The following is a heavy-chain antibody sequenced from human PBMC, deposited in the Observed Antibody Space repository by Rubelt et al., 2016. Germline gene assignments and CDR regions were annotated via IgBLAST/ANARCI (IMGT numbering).Heavy chain of an antibody. V-gene: IGHV3-15*01. D-gene: IGHD3-22*01. J-gene: IGHJ5*02. Sequence: SLRLSCAASGFTFSNAWMSWVRQAPGKGLEWVGRIKNKTDGGTTDYAAPVKGRFTISRDDSKNTLYLQMNSLKTEDTAVYYCTTDRYYYDSSGFPWFDPWGQGTLVTVSS. CDR3: TTDRYYYDSSGFPWFDP. CDR1: GFTFSNAW. CDR2: IKNKTDGGTT.